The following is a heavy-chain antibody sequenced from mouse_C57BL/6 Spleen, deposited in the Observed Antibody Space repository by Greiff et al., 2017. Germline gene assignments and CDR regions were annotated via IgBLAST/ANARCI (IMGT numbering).Heavy chain of an antibody. V-gene: IGHV2-2*01. CDR2: IWSGGST. CDR3: ARTLRGYYAMDY. CDR1: GFSLTSYG. J-gene: IGHJ4*01. Sequence: VMLVESGPGLVQPSQSLSITCTVSGFSLTSYGVHWVRQSPGKGLEWLGVIWSGGSTDYNAAFISRLSISKDNSKSKVFFKMISLQADDTAIYYCARTLRGYYAMDYWGQGTSVTVSS.